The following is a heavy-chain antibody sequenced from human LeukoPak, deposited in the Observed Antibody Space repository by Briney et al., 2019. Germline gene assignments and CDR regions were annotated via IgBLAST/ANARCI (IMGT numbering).Heavy chain of an antibody. CDR2: ISAYNGNT. Sequence: ASVKVSCKASGFPFTSYAIHWVRQAPGQGLEWMGWISAYNGNTNYAQKLQGRVTMTTDTSTSTAYMELRSLRSDDTAVYYCARGGSSSIVGRDWFDPWGQGTLVTVSS. V-gene: IGHV1-18*01. D-gene: IGHD6-6*01. J-gene: IGHJ5*02. CDR1: GFPFTSYA. CDR3: ARGGSSSIVGRDWFDP.